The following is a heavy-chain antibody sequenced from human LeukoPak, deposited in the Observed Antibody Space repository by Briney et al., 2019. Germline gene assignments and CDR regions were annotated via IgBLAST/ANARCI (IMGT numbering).Heavy chain of an antibody. V-gene: IGHV3-7*01. CDR2: IKQAGSER. CDR3: ARLGGTMVRGVMRGPYYYYYMDV. CDR1: GFPFSTYW. Sequence: GGSLRLSCAASGFPFSTYWMSWVRQAPGKGLEWGGSIKQAGSERYYVDSVKGRFTISRDNAKNSLYLQLNSLRVEDTAVYYCARLGGTMVRGVMRGPYYYYYMDVWGKGTTVTVSS. J-gene: IGHJ6*03. D-gene: IGHD3-10*01.